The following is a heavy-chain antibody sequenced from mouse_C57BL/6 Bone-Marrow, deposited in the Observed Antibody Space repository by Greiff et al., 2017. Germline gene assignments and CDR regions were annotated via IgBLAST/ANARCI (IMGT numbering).Heavy chain of an antibody. CDR2: INPSTGGT. CDR1: GYSFTGYY. CDR3: ARRGFAY. Sequence: EVQLQQSGPELVKPGASVKISCKASGYSFTGYYMNWVKQSPDKSLEWIGEINPSTGGTTYNQKFKAKATLTVDKSSSTAYMQLKSLTSEDSAVYYCARRGFAYWGQGTLVTVSA. V-gene: IGHV1-42*01. J-gene: IGHJ3*01.